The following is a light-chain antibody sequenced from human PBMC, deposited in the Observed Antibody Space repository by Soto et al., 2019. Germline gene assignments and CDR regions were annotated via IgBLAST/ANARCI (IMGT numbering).Light chain of an antibody. CDR3: QKCDYLPI. CDR1: HDITSY. V-gene: IGKV1-33*01. J-gene: IGKJ3*01. CDR2: DAS. Sequence: DIQMTQSPSSLSASVGDRVTITCQASHDITSYLNWYQHKPGKAPKLLIYDASILEAGVPSRFSGSGSGKDFTLIISSLQPEDVATYYCQKCDYLPIFGPGTTVDFK.